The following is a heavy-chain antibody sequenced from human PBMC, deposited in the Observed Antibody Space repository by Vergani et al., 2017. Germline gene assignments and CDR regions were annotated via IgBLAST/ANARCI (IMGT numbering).Heavy chain of an antibody. Sequence: QLQLHKSGPGLVKPSETLSLTCTLPGGSISSSSHFWGWLRQTPGKGLEWIGSIYYTGSAYYNPSLKSRVRISVDASKNQFSLKLSSVTAADSAVYYCARHDSGHYDASYYGLDVWGQGTTVTVSS. J-gene: IGHJ6*02. CDR2: IYYTGSA. V-gene: IGHV4-39*01. D-gene: IGHD3-16*01. CDR3: ARHDSGHYDASYYGLDV. CDR1: GGSISSSSHF.